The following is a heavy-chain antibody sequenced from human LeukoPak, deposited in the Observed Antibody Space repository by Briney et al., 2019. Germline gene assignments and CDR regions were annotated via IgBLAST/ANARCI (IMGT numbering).Heavy chain of an antibody. D-gene: IGHD3-10*01. CDR3: ARGPDASGIYRPGDY. V-gene: IGHV3-74*01. J-gene: IGHJ4*02. CDR1: GITFSRHW. Sequence: HPGGSLRLSCAASGITFSRHWMHWVRQAPGKGLVWVSRINSDGSSTSYAESVKGRFTISRDNANNILFLQMNSLRAEDTAVYYCARGPDASGIYRPGDYWGQGTLVTVSS. CDR2: INSDGSST.